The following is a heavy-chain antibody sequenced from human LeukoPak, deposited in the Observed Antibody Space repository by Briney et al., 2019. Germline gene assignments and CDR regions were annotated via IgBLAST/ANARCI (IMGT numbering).Heavy chain of an antibody. CDR3: ARAVEITMIVVVTKHFDY. CDR1: GGSISSSSYY. D-gene: IGHD3-22*01. V-gene: IGHV4-39*07. CDR2: IYYSGST. J-gene: IGHJ4*02. Sequence: SETLSLTCTVSGGSISSSSYYWGWIRQPPGKGLEWIGSIYYSGSTYYNPSLKSRVTISVDTSKNQFSLKLSSVTAADTAVYYCARAVEITMIVVVTKHFDYWGQGTLVTVSS.